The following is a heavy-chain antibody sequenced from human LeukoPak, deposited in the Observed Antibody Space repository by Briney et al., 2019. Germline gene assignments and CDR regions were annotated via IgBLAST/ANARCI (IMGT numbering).Heavy chain of an antibody. V-gene: IGHV3-30*02. CDR2: IRYDGSNK. CDR3: AKEKTKVVAFDI. CDR1: GFTFSSYG. D-gene: IGHD4-17*01. Sequence: GGSLRLSCAASGFTFSSYGMHWVRQAPGKGLEWVAFIRYDGSNKYYADSVKGRFTISRDNSKNTLYLQMNSLRAEDTAVYYCAKEKTKVVAFDIWGQGTMVTVSS. J-gene: IGHJ3*02.